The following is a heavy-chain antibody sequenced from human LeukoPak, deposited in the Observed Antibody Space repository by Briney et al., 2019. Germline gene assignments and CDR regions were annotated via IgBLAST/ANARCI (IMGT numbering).Heavy chain of an antibody. CDR2: IIPIFGTA. D-gene: IGHD1-26*01. V-gene: IGHV1-69*05. CDR3: ARDSSGRAKGELLPSFDY. CDR1: GGTFSSYA. Sequence: SVKVSCKASGGTFSSYAISWVRQAPGQGLEWMGEIIPIFGTANYAQKFQGRVTITTDESTSTAYMELSSLRSEDTAVYYCARDSSGRAKGELLPSFDYWGQGTLVTVSS. J-gene: IGHJ4*02.